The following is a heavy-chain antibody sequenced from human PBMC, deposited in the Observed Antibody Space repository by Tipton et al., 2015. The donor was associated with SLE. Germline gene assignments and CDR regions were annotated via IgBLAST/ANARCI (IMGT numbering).Heavy chain of an antibody. CDR2: INHSGST. V-gene: IGHV4-34*01. Sequence: TLSLTCAVYGGSFSGYYWSWIRQPPGKGLEWIGEINHSGSTNYNPSLKSRVTISVDTSKNQFSLKLSSVTAADTAVYYCARSAGLTNGEYFQHWGRGTLVTVSS. CDR1: GGSFSGYY. CDR3: ARSAGLTNGEYFQH. J-gene: IGHJ1*01. D-gene: IGHD3-3*01.